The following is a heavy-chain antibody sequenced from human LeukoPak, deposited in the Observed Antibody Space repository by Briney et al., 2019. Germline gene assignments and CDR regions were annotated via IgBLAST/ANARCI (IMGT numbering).Heavy chain of an antibody. CDR3: ARDQVGHYDILTGSNWFDP. V-gene: IGHV4-61*02. D-gene: IGHD3-9*01. Sequence: SQTLSLTCTVSGGSISSVSYCWSWIRQPAGKGLEWIGRIYTSGSTNYNPSLKSRVTISVDTSKNQFSLKLSSVTAADTAVYYCARDQVGHYDILTGSNWFDPWGQGTLVTVSS. J-gene: IGHJ5*02. CDR2: IYTSGST. CDR1: GGSISSVSYC.